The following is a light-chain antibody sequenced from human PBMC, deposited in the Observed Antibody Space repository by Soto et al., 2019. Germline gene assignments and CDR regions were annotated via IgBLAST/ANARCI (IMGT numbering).Light chain of an antibody. CDR2: EVI. CDR1: SSDVGGYKY. J-gene: IGLJ1*01. V-gene: IGLV2-14*01. CDR3: SSYRSSSTVFYV. Sequence: QSALTQPASVSGSPGQSITISCTGTSSDVGGYKYVSWYQQHPGKAPKLMIYEVINRPSGVSNRFSGSKYGNTASLTISGLQADDEADYYCSSYRSSSTVFYVFGTGTKLTVL.